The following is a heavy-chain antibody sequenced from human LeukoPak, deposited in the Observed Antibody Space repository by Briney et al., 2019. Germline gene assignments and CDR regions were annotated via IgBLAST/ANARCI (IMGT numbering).Heavy chain of an antibody. CDR2: IDSGDST. CDR3: ATQRCIAARPGYYYYYGMDV. V-gene: IGHV3-53*04. CDR1: GFSVTGNY. D-gene: IGHD6-6*01. Sequence: GGSLRLSCAASGFSVTGNYMNWVRQAPGKGLEWVSVIDSGDSTYYADSVKGRFTVSRHNSKNTLYLQMNSLRAEDTAVYYCATQRCIAARPGYYYYYGMDVWGQGTTVTVSS. J-gene: IGHJ6*02.